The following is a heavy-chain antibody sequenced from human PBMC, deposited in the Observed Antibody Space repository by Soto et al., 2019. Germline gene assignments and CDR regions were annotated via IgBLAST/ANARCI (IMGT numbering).Heavy chain of an antibody. CDR2: IIPIFGTA. CDR3: ARDGGRHSGGIDY. CDR1: GGTFSSYS. J-gene: IGHJ4*02. V-gene: IGHV1-69*01. D-gene: IGHD1-26*01. Sequence: QVQLVQSGAEVKKPGSSVKVSCKASGGTFSSYSINWVRQAPGQGLEWMGEIIPIFGTANYAQKLQGRVTITADESTSTAYMELSSLRYEDTAVYSCARDGGRHSGGIDYWGQGTLVTVSS.